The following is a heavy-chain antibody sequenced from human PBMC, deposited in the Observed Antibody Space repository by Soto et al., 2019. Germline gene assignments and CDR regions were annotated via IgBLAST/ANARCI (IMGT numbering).Heavy chain of an antibody. CDR1: GFTFSSYS. V-gene: IGHV3-48*01. CDR3: ARRLYSSSDY. CDR2: ISSSSSTI. J-gene: IGHJ4*02. Sequence: PGGSLILSCAASGFTFSSYSMNWVRQAPGKGLEWVSYISSSSSTIYYADSVKGRFTISRDNAKNSLYLQMNSLRAEDTAVYYCARRLYSSSDYWGQGTLVTVSS. D-gene: IGHD6-6*01.